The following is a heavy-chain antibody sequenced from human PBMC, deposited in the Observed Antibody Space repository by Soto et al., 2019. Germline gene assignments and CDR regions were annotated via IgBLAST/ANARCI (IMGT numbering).Heavy chain of an antibody. Sequence: QITLKESGPTLVKPTQTLTLTCTFSGFSLSTSGVGVGWIRQPPGKALEWLALIYWNDDKRYSPSLTSRLTIPQDTFKNMAVLTMTNMDPVDTAPYYCAHRPSSSWRKSYYYYGMDVWGQGTTVTVSS. CDR1: GFSLSTSGVG. CDR3: AHRPSSSWRKSYYYYGMDV. V-gene: IGHV2-5*01. J-gene: IGHJ6*02. D-gene: IGHD6-13*01. CDR2: IYWNDDK.